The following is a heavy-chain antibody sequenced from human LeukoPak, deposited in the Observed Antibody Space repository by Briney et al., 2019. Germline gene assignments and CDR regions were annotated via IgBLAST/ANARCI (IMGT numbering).Heavy chain of an antibody. Sequence: GGSLRLSCAASGFTFSSYGMHWVRQAPGKGLEWVSAISGSGGSTYYADSVKGRFTISRDNSKNTLYLQMNSLRAEDTAVYYCAAYDSSGYCYFDYWGQGTLVTVSS. V-gene: IGHV3-23*01. CDR3: AAYDSSGYCYFDY. CDR2: ISGSGGST. J-gene: IGHJ4*02. CDR1: GFTFSSYG. D-gene: IGHD3-22*01.